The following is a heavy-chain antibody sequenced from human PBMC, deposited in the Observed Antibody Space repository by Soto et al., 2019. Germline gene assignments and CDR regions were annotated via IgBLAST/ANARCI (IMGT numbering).Heavy chain of an antibody. CDR1: GGTLNTYT. Sequence: QVQLVQSGPQVKKPGSSVKVSCKASGGTLNTYTISWVRQAPRQGFEWMGRIIPALGIPNYAQKFQGRVTMTADKATNTAYMELTSLRSDDTAIYYWRRHNAAGTNATYFDPWCQGTLVTVPS. V-gene: IGHV1-69*02. CDR3: RRHNAAGTNATYFDP. D-gene: IGHD3-10*01. J-gene: IGHJ5*02. CDR2: IIPALGIP.